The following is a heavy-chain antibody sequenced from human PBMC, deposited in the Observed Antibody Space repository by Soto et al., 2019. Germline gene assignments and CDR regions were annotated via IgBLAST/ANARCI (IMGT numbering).Heavy chain of an antibody. V-gene: IGHV3-7*05. CDR2: IKQDGSEK. CDR3: ARYVELRPSDY. D-gene: IGHD1-7*01. Sequence: EVQLVESGGGLVQPGGSLRLSCAASGFTFSSYWMSWVRQAPGKGLEWVANIKQDGSEKYYVESVKGRFNISRDNAKNSLYLKMNSLRAEYTAVYYCARYVELRPSDYWGQGTLVTVSS. J-gene: IGHJ4*02. CDR1: GFTFSSYW.